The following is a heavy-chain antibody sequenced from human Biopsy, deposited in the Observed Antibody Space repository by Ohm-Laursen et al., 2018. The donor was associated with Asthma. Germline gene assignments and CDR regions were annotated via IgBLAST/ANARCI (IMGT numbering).Heavy chain of an antibody. J-gene: IGHJ6*02. D-gene: IGHD6-6*01. V-gene: IGHV1-3*01. CDR2: INAGNGNT. CDR1: GYTFISYA. CDR3: ARKIAARGGMGV. Sequence: GSSVKVSCKASGYTFISYAIHWVRQAPGQRLEWMGWINAGNGNTKYSQKFQGRVTITRDTSASTAYMELSSLRSEDTAVYYCARKIAARGGMGVWGQGTTVTVSS.